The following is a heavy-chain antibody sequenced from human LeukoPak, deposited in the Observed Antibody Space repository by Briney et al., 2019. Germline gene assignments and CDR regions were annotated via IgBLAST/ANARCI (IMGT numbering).Heavy chain of an antibody. Sequence: GGSLRLSCAASGFTFSSYGMHWVRQAPGKGLEYVSAISSNGGSTYYADSVKGRFTISRDNSKNTLYLQMSSLRAEDTAVYYCVKDRIAVAANDAFDIWGQGTMVTVSS. CDR2: ISSNGGST. V-gene: IGHV3-64D*06. D-gene: IGHD6-19*01. CDR3: VKDRIAVAANDAFDI. CDR1: GFTFSSYG. J-gene: IGHJ3*02.